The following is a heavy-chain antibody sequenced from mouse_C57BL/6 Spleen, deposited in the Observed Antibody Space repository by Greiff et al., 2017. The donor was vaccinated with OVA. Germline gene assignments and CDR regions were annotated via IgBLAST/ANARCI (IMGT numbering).Heavy chain of an antibody. J-gene: IGHJ1*03. V-gene: IGHV5-4*03. CDR3: ARMGYYGSSPYWYFDV. CDR1: GFTFSSYA. CDR2: ISDGGSYT. D-gene: IGHD1-1*01. Sequence: EVKLMESGGGLVKPGGSLKLSCAASGFTFSSYAMSWVRQTPEKRLEWVATISDGGSYTYYPDNVQGRCTISRDNAKNNLYLQMSHLKSEDTAMYYCARMGYYGSSPYWYFDVWGTGTTVTVSS.